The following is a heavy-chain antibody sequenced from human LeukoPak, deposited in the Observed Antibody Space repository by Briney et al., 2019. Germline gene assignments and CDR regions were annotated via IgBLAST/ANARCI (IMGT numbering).Heavy chain of an antibody. CDR2: IGYSGGDT. Sequence: SGGSLRLSCTVSGFTLSSYEMTWFRQAPGKGLEWVSSIGYSGGDTHYADSVKGRFTISRDNSKNTLYLNSQRAEDTAVYYCARGPSGYHNTGGQGTLVTVSS. CDR3: ARGPSGYHNT. CDR1: GFTLSSYE. V-gene: IGHV3-23*01. J-gene: IGHJ4*02. D-gene: IGHD5-12*01.